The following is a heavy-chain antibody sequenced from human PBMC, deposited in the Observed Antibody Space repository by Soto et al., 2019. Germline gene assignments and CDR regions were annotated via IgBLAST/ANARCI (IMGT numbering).Heavy chain of an antibody. V-gene: IGHV4-4*02. CDR1: GASIGTSNW. CDR2: IHDSGST. Sequence: SETLSLTCAVSGASIGTSNWWSWVRQSPGKGLEWIGEIHDSGSTKYNPSLKSRVTISLDKSKNQFSLNVSSVTAADTAVYYCARHLTYCSAGSCYSDFPYYGMDVWGQGTTVTAP. D-gene: IGHD2-15*01. CDR3: ARHLTYCSAGSCYSDFPYYGMDV. J-gene: IGHJ6*02.